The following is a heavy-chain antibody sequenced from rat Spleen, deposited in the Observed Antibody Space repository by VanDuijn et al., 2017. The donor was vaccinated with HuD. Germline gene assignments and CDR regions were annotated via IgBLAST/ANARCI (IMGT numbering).Heavy chain of an antibody. CDR2: ITNTGGST. D-gene: IGHD1-11*01. CDR3: ARHEDYGGYSRDYFDY. J-gene: IGHJ2*01. Sequence: EVQLVESGGGLVQPGRSLKLSCAASGFTFSNSGMHWIRQAPGKGLEWVASITNTGGSTYYPDSVKGRFTISRDNAKSTLYLQMNSLRSEDTATYYCARHEDYGGYSRDYFDYWGQGVMVTVSS. V-gene: IGHV5-31*01. CDR1: GFTFSNSG.